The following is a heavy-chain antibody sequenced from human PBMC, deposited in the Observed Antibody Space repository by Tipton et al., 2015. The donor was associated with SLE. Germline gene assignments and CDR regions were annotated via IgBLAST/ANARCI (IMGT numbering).Heavy chain of an antibody. CDR1: GASISGSSW. Sequence: TLSLTCAVSGASISGSSWWSWVRQPPGKGLEWIGEIYHSGSTTYTNYNPSLKRRVTISVDNSKNQFSLNLNSVTAADTAVYYCARVATTVSHPDYWGQGTLVTVSS. D-gene: IGHD4-17*01. CDR3: ARVATTVSHPDY. J-gene: IGHJ4*02. CDR2: IYHSGSTTYT. V-gene: IGHV4-4*02.